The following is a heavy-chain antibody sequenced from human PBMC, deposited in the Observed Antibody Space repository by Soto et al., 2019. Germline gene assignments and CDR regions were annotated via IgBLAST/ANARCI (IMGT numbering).Heavy chain of an antibody. CDR2: IIPIFGTA. CDR1: GGTFRSYS. CDR3: ARDKGGCSSTSCYTREGYYYYGMDV. J-gene: IGHJ6*02. D-gene: IGHD2-2*02. V-gene: IGHV1-69*13. Sequence: GASVKVSCKASGGTFRSYSISWVRQAPGQGLEWMGGIIPIFGTANYAQKFQGRVTITADESTSTAYMELSSLRSEDTAVYYCARDKGGCSSTSCYTREGYYYYGMDVWGQGTTVTVSS.